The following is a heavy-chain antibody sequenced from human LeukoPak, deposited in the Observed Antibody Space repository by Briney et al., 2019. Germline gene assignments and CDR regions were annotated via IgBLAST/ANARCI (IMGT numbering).Heavy chain of an antibody. J-gene: IGHJ3*02. V-gene: IGHV3-66*01. CDR2: IYSGGST. CDR3: ARAVTVKDAFDI. Sequence: GGSLRLSCAASGFTVSSNYMSLVRQAPGKGLEWVSVIYSGGSTYYADSVKGRFTISRDNSINTRYLQMNSLRAEDSAVYYCARAVTVKDAFDIWGQGTMVTVSS. D-gene: IGHD4-17*01. CDR1: GFTVSSNY.